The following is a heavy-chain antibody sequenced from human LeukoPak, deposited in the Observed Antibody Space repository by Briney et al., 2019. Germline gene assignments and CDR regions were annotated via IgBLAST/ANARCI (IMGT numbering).Heavy chain of an antibody. D-gene: IGHD2-2*01. CDR2: ISDMGIT. V-gene: IGHV3-66*01. CDR3: AKVPVPRPAAGALYFDY. J-gene: IGHJ4*02. Sequence: GGSLRLSCAASSFAVSSNFMNWVRQAPGKGLEWVSGISDMGITDYADSVKGRFIISRGSSKNTLYLQMNSLRAEDTAVYYCAKVPVPRPAAGALYFDYWGQGTLVTVSS. CDR1: SFAVSSNF.